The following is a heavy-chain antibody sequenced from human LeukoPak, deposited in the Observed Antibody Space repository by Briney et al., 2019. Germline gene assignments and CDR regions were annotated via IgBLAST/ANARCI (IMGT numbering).Heavy chain of an antibody. Sequence: PGGSLRLSCAASGFTFSSYEMNWVRQAPGKGLEWVSYISSSGSTIYYADSVKGRFTISRDNAKNSLYLQMNSLRAEDSAVYYCARVGGDYKFDYWGQGTLVTVSS. CDR1: GFTFSSYE. CDR3: ARVGGDYKFDY. D-gene: IGHD4-17*01. V-gene: IGHV3-48*03. J-gene: IGHJ4*02. CDR2: ISSSGSTI.